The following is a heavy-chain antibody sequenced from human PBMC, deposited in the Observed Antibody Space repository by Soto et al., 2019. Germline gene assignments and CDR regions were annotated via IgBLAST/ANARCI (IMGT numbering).Heavy chain of an antibody. Sequence: QLQLQESGPGLVKPSETLSLTCTVSGGSISSRGYYWGWIRQPPGKGLEWIGTIYYSGSTYYNPSLKTRVTISVDTSKTQFSLKLSSVPAAATAVYYCATSNWFDPWGQGTLVTVSS. J-gene: IGHJ5*02. V-gene: IGHV4-39*01. CDR1: GGSISSRGYY. CDR2: IYYSGST. CDR3: ATSNWFDP.